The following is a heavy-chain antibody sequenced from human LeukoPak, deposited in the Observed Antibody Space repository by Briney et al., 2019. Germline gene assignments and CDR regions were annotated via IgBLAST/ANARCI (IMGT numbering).Heavy chain of an antibody. CDR3: ARNIGLRFNDEAFDY. J-gene: IGHJ4*02. Sequence: GSLRLSCAASGFTFTTYGMHWVRQAPGKGLEWVAFISYDASNKYYADSVKGRFTISRDNSKNTLYLQMNSLRAEDTAVYYCARNIGLRFNDEAFDYWGQGTLVTVSS. CDR1: GFTFTTYG. D-gene: IGHD2-8*01. V-gene: IGHV3-33*05. CDR2: ISYDASNK.